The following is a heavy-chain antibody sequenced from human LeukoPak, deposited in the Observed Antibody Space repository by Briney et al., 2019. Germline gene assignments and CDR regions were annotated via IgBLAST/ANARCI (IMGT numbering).Heavy chain of an antibody. Sequence: HPGGSLRLSCAASGFTFSSHWMHWVRQAPGKGLVWVSRINTDGSSTSYADSVKGRFTIFRDNAKNTLYLQMNSLRAEDTAVYYCATMIGYYYYMDVWGKGTTVTVFS. CDR2: INTDGSST. CDR1: GFTFSSHW. CDR3: ATMIGYYYYMDV. J-gene: IGHJ6*03. V-gene: IGHV3-74*01. D-gene: IGHD2-21*01.